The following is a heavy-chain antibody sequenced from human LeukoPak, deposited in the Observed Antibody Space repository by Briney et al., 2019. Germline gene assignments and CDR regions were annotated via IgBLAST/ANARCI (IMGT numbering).Heavy chain of an antibody. D-gene: IGHD5-18*01. CDR1: GFTFSSYA. CDR3: ARDSRIQLWLRLAAQGTYFDY. CDR2: IWYDGSNK. V-gene: IGHV3-33*08. Sequence: PGRSLRLSCAASGFTFSSYAMHWVRQAPGKGLEWVAVIWYDGSNKYYADSVKGRFTISRDNSKNTLYLQMNSLRAEDTAVYYCARDSRIQLWLRLAAQGTYFDYWGQGTLVTVSS. J-gene: IGHJ4*02.